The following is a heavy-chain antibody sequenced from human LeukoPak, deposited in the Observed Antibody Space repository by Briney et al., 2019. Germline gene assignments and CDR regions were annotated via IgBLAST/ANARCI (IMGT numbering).Heavy chain of an antibody. J-gene: IGHJ6*03. CDR1: GFTFSSYG. V-gene: IGHV3-30*02. CDR2: IRYDRSNK. CDR3: AKDGNIVVVPAAYYYYYMDV. D-gene: IGHD2-2*01. Sequence: GGSLRLSCAASGFTFSSYGMHWVRQAPGKGLEWVAFIRYDRSNKYYADSVKGRFTISRDNSKNTLYLQMNSLRAEDTAVYYCAKDGNIVVVPAAYYYYYMDVWGKGTTVTVTS.